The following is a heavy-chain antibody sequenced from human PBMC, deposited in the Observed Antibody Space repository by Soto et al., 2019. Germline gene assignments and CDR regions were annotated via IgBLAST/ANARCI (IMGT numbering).Heavy chain of an antibody. V-gene: IGHV4-59*01. CDR3: AGPYH. CDR1: GGSIRSYY. Sequence: PSETLSLTCTVSGGSIRSYYWSWIRQPPGKGLEWIGYIYYSGSTYYNPSLKSRLTISIDTSKSQFSLRLRSVIAADSAVHYCAGPYHWGQGTLVTVSS. CDR2: IYYSGST. J-gene: IGHJ4*02.